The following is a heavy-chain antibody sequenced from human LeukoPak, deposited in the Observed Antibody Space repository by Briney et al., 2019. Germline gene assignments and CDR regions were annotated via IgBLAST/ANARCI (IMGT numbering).Heavy chain of an antibody. J-gene: IGHJ5*02. CDR3: ARVTMIVVVNWFDP. CDR1: GGSFSGYY. V-gene: IGHV4-34*01. CDR2: INHSGST. Sequence: TSETLSLTCAVYGGSFSGYYWSWIRRPPGKGLEWIGEINHSGSTNYNPSLKSRVTISVDTSKNQFSLKLSSVTAADTAVYYCARVTMIVVVNWFDPWGQGTLVTVSS. D-gene: IGHD3-22*01.